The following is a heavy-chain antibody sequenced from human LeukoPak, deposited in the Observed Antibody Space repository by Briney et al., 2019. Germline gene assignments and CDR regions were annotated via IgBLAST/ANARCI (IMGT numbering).Heavy chain of an antibody. Sequence: ASVKVSCKASGYTFTSYDINWVRQATGQGLEWMGWMNPNSGNTGYAQKFQGRVTITRNTSISTAYMELSSLRSEDTAVYYCARVTLRLWFRELLYPTYYYYYMDVWGKGTTVTVSS. CDR3: ARVTLRLWFRELLYPTYYYYYMDV. V-gene: IGHV1-8*01. D-gene: IGHD3-10*01. CDR1: GYTFTSYD. J-gene: IGHJ6*03. CDR2: MNPNSGNT.